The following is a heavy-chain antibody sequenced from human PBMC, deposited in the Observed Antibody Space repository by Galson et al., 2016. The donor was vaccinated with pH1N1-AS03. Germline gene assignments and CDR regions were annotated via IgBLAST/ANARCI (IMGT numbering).Heavy chain of an antibody. CDR2: ISAYYGDT. CDR3: VRESEISGVVFFNY. D-gene: IGHD3-3*01. J-gene: IGHJ4*02. CDR1: GYTFTTYG. V-gene: IGHV1-18*01. Sequence: SVKVSCKASGYTFTTYGISWVRQAPGQGLEWMGWISAYYGDTHFAHKFQERVTLTRDTSTATAYMELRNLRSDDTAVYCCVRESEISGVVFFNYWGQGTLVTVSS.